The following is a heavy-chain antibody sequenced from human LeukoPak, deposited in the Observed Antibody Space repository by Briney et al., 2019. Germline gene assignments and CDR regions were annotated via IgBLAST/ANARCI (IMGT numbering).Heavy chain of an antibody. CDR3: AKAESSSWYVY. D-gene: IGHD6-13*01. J-gene: IGHJ4*02. CDR1: GFTFSSYA. Sequence: HPGGSLRLSCAASGFTFSSYAMSWVRQAPGKGLEWVSGISNSGGSTYYADSVKGRFTISRDNSKNTLYLQMNSLRAEDTAVYYCAKAESSSWYVYWGQGTLVTVSS. CDR2: ISNSGGST. V-gene: IGHV3-23*01.